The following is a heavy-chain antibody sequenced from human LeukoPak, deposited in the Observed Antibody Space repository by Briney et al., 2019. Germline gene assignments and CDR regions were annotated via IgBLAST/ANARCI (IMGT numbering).Heavy chain of an antibody. CDR3: ARDSGSYYRGYVDY. D-gene: IGHD1-26*01. J-gene: IGHJ4*02. CDR1: SDSLGSFY. CDR2: VSYSGDT. Sequence: SETLSLTCSVSSDSLGSFYWSWLRQPPGKGLEWIGHVSYSGDTNYNPSLKSRVTLSVDTSKNQFSLKLSSVTAADTAVYYCARDSGSYYRGYVDYWGQGTLVTVSS. V-gene: IGHV4-59*12.